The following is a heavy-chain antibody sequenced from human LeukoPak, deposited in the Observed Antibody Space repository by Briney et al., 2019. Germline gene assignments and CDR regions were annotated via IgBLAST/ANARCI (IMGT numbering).Heavy chain of an antibody. Sequence: PSETLSLTCAPYGGSFRGYYWSWIRQPPRKGLEWIGEINDSGSTHYNTSPNSRVTISVDTSKNQVYLKLSSVTAADTAIYYCARGVSHRNFDWLFYWGQGTLVTVSS. CDR3: ARGVSHRNFDWLFY. V-gene: IGHV4-34*01. CDR1: GGSFRGYY. CDR2: INDSGST. J-gene: IGHJ4*02. D-gene: IGHD3-9*01.